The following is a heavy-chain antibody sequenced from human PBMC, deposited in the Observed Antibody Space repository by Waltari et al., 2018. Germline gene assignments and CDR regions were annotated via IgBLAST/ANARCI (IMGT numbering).Heavy chain of an antibody. CDR2: IRIGGYTR. J-gene: IGHJ4*02. Sequence: EVQLVDAGGGLVQPGGSLRRYCAASGLSFNTFDLHWVRQSPGKGMEWVSYIRIGGYTRYYADSVKGRFTISTDNAKNSLYLQMNSLTVEDTGVYYCARSRSSIWGLDDWGQGIQVTVSS. CDR3: ARSRSSIWGLDD. D-gene: IGHD3-16*01. V-gene: IGHV3-48*03. CDR1: GLSFNTFD.